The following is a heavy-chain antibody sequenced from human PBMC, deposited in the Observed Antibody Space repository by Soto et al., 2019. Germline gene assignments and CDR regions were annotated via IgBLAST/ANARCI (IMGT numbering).Heavy chain of an antibody. CDR3: ARDGCSGGSCYSGDY. CDR2: INPSGGTT. J-gene: IGHJ4*02. D-gene: IGHD2-15*01. V-gene: IGHV1-46*01. CDR1: GYTFTRHN. Sequence: ASVKVSCKASGYTFTRHNVHWVRQAPGQGLEWMAIINPSGGTTNYAQKFEGRVTMTTDTSTSTAHMELRSLRSDDTAVYYCARDGCSGGSCYSGDYWGQGTLVTVSS.